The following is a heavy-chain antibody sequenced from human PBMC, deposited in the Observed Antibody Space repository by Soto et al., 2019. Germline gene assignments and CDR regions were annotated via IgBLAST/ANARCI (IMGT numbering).Heavy chain of an antibody. J-gene: IGHJ4*02. CDR2: IIPIFGTA. CDR1: GGTFSSYA. CDR3: ARVGYCSGGSCYGYFDY. V-gene: IGHV1-69*01. D-gene: IGHD2-15*01. Sequence: QVHLVQSGAEVKKPGSSVKVSCKASGGTFSSYAISWVRQAPGQGLEWMGGIIPIFGTANYAQKFQGRVTITADESTSTAYMELSSLRSEDTAVYYCARVGYCSGGSCYGYFDYWGQGTLVTVSS.